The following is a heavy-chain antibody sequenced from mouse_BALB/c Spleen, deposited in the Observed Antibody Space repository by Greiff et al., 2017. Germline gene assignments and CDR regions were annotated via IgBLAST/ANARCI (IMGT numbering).Heavy chain of an antibody. CDR1: GYAFTSYN. CDR3: ARFYYGNYDWFAY. V-gene: IGHV1S135*01. J-gene: IGHJ3*01. Sequence: VQLKESGPELVKPGASVKVSCKASGYAFTSYNMYWVKQSHGKSLEWIGYIDPYNGGTSYNQKFKGKATLTVDKSSSTAYMHLNSLTSEDSAVYYCARFYYGNYDWFAYWGQGTLVTVSA. D-gene: IGHD2-1*01. CDR2: IDPYNGGT.